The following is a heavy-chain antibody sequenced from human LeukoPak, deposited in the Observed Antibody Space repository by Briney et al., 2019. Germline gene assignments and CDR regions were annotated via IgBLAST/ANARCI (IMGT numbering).Heavy chain of an antibody. Sequence: PGGSLRLSCAAFGFTFSSYGMHWVRQAPGKGLEWVAVIWYDGSNKYYADSVKGRFTISRDNSKNTLYLQMNSLRAEDTAVYYCARDYGDGYNLDYWGQGTPVTVSS. CDR3: ARDYGDGYNLDY. J-gene: IGHJ4*02. CDR1: GFTFSSYG. CDR2: IWYDGSNK. D-gene: IGHD5-24*01. V-gene: IGHV3-33*01.